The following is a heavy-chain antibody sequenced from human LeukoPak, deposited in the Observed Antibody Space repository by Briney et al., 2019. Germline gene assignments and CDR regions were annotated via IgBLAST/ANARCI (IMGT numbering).Heavy chain of an antibody. Sequence: PGGSLRLSCAASGFTFSSYWMHWVRQAPGKGLVWVSRINRDGSTTTYADSVKGRFTISRDNAKDTLYLQMTSLRAEGTAVYYCARATYYYDSSGYRAIYYFDYWGQGTLVTVSS. CDR3: ARATYYYDSSGYRAIYYFDY. J-gene: IGHJ4*02. V-gene: IGHV3-74*01. CDR2: INRDGSTT. CDR1: GFTFSSYW. D-gene: IGHD3-22*01.